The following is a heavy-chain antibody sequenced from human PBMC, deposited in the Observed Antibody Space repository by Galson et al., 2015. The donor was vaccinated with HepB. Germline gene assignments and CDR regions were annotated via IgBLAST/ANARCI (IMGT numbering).Heavy chain of an antibody. CDR2: VDPEDGET. D-gene: IGHD3-22*01. CDR1: GYTFTDYY. J-gene: IGHJ5*02. Sequence: VKVSCKVSGYTFTDYYMHWVQQAPGKGLEWMGLVDPEDGETIYAEKFQDRVTITADTSTDTAYMKLSSLRSEDTAVYYCATNYYDSSGYYSERNWFDPWGQGTLVTVSS. CDR3: ATNYYDSSGYYSERNWFDP. V-gene: IGHV1-69-2*01.